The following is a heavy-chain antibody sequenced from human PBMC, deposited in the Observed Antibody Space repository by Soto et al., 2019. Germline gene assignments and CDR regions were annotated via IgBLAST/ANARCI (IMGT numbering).Heavy chain of an antibody. CDR3: AKPIPAAIPAIYYGMDV. J-gene: IGHJ6*02. Sequence: PGGSLRLSSAASGFTFSSYAMSWVCQAPGKGLEWVSAISGSGGSTYYADSVKGRFTISRDNSKNTLYLQMNSLRAEDTAVYYSAKPIPAAIPAIYYGMDVWGQGTTVTVSS. CDR2: ISGSGGST. V-gene: IGHV3-23*01. CDR1: GFTFSSYA. D-gene: IGHD2-2*01.